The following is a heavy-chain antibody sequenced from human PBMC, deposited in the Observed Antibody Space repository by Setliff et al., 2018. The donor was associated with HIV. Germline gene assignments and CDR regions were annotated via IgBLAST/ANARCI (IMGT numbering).Heavy chain of an antibody. D-gene: IGHD4-17*01. CDR2: IFHTGST. CDR1: GGSINSRSYS. CDR3: ARVRDYGGNFFDY. Sequence: PSETLSLTCTVSGGSINSRSYSWGWIRQPPGKGLEWIGSIFHTGSTYYNPSLKSRVTISVDTSKNQFSLRLTSVTAADTAVYYCARVRDYGGNFFDYWGQGTLVTVSS. V-gene: IGHV4-39*07. J-gene: IGHJ4*02.